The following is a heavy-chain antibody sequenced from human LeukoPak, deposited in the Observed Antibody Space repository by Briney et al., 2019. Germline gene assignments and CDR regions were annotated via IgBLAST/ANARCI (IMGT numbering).Heavy chain of an antibody. CDR2: INSDGSRT. CDR3: ARVRDDYSYFHC. Sequence: PGGSLRPSPVASGFIYLSYWLHWVRQAPGKGLMWVSRINSDGSRTTYADSVRGRFIISRDNANSTLYLQMNSLRAEDTAVYYCARVRDDYSYFHCWGQGTLVTVSS. V-gene: IGHV3-74*01. D-gene: IGHD4-11*01. J-gene: IGHJ4*01. CDR1: GFIYLSYW.